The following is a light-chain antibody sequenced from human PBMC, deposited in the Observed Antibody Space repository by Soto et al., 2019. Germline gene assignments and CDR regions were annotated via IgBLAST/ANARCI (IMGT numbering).Light chain of an antibody. CDR1: SNDVGGYNY. V-gene: IGLV2-14*01. Sequence: QSALTQPASVSGSPGQSITISCTGSSNDVGGYNYVSWYQQHPGQAPKLIIYEVSDRPSGVSPRFSGSKSGNTASLTISGLQVEGGVDYFCTSYTSPIPFVFGSGTQLTVL. CDR3: TSYTSPIPFV. CDR2: EVS. J-gene: IGLJ6*01.